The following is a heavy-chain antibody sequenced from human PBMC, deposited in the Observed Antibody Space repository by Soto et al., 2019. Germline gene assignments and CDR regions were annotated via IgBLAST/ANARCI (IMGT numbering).Heavy chain of an antibody. CDR1: RFTFNISA. CDR3: EKFDWNYLLSPDY. D-gene: IGHD1-7*01. J-gene: IGHJ4*02. CDR2: ISGSGGST. Sequence: GCIRISSASSRFTFNISAITGVRKTPGKGLEWVSAISGSGGSTYYADSVKGRFTISRDNSKNTLYLQMNSLRAEDTAVYYCEKFDWNYLLSPDYCGQATLGT. V-gene: IGHV3-23*01.